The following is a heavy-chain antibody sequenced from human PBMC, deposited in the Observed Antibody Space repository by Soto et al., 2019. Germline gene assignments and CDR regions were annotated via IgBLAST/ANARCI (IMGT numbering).Heavy chain of an antibody. Sequence: EASVKVSCKASGYTFTNYGFSWVRQAPGQGLEWMGWIICYNGNTNYAQKLQGRVTMTTDTSTSTAYMELRSLRSDDTAVYYCARGDYDSTSQPPFDPWGQGTLVTVSS. J-gene: IGHJ5*02. V-gene: IGHV1-18*01. CDR2: IICYNGNT. CDR1: GYTFTNYG. D-gene: IGHD3-22*01. CDR3: ARGDYDSTSQPPFDP.